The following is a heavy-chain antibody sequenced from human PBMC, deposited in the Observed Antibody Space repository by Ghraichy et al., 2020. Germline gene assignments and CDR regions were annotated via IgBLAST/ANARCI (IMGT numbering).Heavy chain of an antibody. CDR3: ARGLRVVRFYYYDGMDV. Sequence: GGSLRLSCVGSGFTFSGYSMNWVRQSPGKGLEWVSYITSSGRNIFYADSVKGRFTISRDNGQNSLYLQMNSLRDEDTAVYYCARGLRVVRFYYYDGMDVWGQGTTVTVSS. D-gene: IGHD4-23*01. J-gene: IGHJ6*02. CDR1: GFTFSGYS. V-gene: IGHV3-48*02. CDR2: ITSSGRNI.